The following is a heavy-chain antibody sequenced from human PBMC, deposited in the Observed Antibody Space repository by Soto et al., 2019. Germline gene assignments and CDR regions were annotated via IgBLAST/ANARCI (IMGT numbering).Heavy chain of an antibody. V-gene: IGHV1-18*01. CDR2: ISAYNGNT. CDR3: ARVYVFIERSRGWFDP. CDR1: GYTFNSYG. D-gene: IGHD1-26*01. J-gene: IGHJ5*02. Sequence: ASVKVSCKASGYTFNSYGISWVRQAPVQGLEWMGWISAYNGNTNYAQKLQGRATMTTDTSTSTAYMELRSLRSDDTAVYYVARVYVFIERSRGWFDPWGKGTLVTVSS.